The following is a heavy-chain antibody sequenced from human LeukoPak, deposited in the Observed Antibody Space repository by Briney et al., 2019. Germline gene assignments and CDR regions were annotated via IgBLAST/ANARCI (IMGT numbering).Heavy chain of an antibody. CDR1: GFTFSSYW. J-gene: IGHJ6*03. CDR3: AKDALAAAGHFMDV. D-gene: IGHD6-13*01. Sequence: GGSLRLSCVASGFTFSSYWMHWVRQDPRKGLEWVAFIRYDGSNKYYADSVKGRFTISRDNSKNTLYLQMNSLRAEDTAVYYCAKDALAAAGHFMDVWGKGTTVTVSS. CDR2: IRYDGSNK. V-gene: IGHV3-30*02.